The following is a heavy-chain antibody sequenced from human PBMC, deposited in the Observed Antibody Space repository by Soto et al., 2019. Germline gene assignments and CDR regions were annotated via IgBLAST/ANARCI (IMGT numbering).Heavy chain of an antibody. CDR1: GFTFSSYA. Sequence: QVQLVESGGGVVQPGRSLRLSCAASGFTFSSYAMHWVRQAPGKGLEWVAVISYDGSNKYYADSVKGRFTISRDNSKNTLYLQMNSLRAEDTAVYYCARETYYDFWSGPHYGRDVWGQGTTVTVSS. J-gene: IGHJ6*02. CDR2: ISYDGSNK. V-gene: IGHV3-30-3*01. D-gene: IGHD3-3*01. CDR3: ARETYYDFWSGPHYGRDV.